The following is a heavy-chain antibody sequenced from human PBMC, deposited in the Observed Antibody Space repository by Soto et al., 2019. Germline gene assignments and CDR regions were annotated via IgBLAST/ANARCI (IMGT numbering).Heavy chain of an antibody. CDR1: GGTLSSYT. D-gene: IGHD4-17*01. Sequence: QVQLEQSGAEVKRPGSSVTVSCKASGGTLSSYTISWVRQAPGQGLEWMGGIIPLLGTAKYAQKFQGRGTRSADKFTNTIDLELTGVRSDDTAIHYGARESTLGDGDYLDVYYYCDMDLWGKGTTGSVSS. J-gene: IGHJ6*03. CDR3: ARESTLGDGDYLDVYYYCDMDL. V-gene: IGHV1-69*08. CDR2: IIPLLGTA.